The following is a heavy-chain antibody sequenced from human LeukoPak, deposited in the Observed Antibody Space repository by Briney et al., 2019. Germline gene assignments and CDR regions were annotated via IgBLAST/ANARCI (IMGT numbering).Heavy chain of an antibody. J-gene: IGHJ4*02. D-gene: IGHD6-19*01. Sequence: PSETLSLTCTVSGGSITSYFWSWIRQPPGKGLEWIGEINHSGSTYYNPSLKSRVTISVDTSKNQFSLKLSSVTAADTAMYYCARGTLYSGWSYYFDYWGQGSQVTVSS. V-gene: IGHV4-34*01. CDR3: ARGTLYSGWSYYFDY. CDR1: GGSITSYF. CDR2: INHSGST.